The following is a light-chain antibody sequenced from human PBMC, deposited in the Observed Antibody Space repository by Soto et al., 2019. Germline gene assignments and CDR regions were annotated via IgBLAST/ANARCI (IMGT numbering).Light chain of an antibody. J-gene: IGKJ2*01. CDR2: WAS. V-gene: IGKV4-1*01. Sequence: DIVMTQSPESLAVSLGERATINCKTSRSVFYNSNNKNYLAWYQQKPGQSPKLLLYWASTRESGVPDRFSGGGSVTDFTLTISSLQAEAVAVYFCQQYFTTPYTFGQGTRLEIK. CDR3: QQYFTTPYT. CDR1: RSVFYNSNNKNY.